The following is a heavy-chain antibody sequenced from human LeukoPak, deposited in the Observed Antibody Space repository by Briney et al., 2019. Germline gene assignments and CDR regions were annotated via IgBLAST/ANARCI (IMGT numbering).Heavy chain of an antibody. D-gene: IGHD2-21*01. CDR3: GSCLAYCGTTSLGNGAFDL. V-gene: IGHV3-30-3*01. Sequence: GGSLRLSCAASGFTFSSYAMHWVRQAPGKGLEWVAVISYDGLEKYYADSVKGRFTISRDDSKNVNLQMNSLRAEDTAVYYCGSCLAYCGTTSLGNGAFDLWGQGTQVTVSS. J-gene: IGHJ3*01. CDR2: ISYDGLEK. CDR1: GFTFSSYA.